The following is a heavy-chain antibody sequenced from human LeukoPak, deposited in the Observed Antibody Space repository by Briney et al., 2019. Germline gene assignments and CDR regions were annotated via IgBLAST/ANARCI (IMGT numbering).Heavy chain of an antibody. V-gene: IGHV4-39*07. CDR1: GGSISSSSYY. CDR2: IYYSGST. Sequence: SETLSLTCTVSGGSISSSSYYWGWIRQPPGKGLEWIGSIYYSGSTYYNPSLKSRVTISVDTSKNQFSLKLSSVTAADTAVHYCARHMSQDAFDIWGQGTMVTVSS. CDR3: ARHMSQDAFDI. J-gene: IGHJ3*02.